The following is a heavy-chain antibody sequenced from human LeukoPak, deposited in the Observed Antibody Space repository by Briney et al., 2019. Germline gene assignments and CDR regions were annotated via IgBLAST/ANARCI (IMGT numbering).Heavy chain of an antibody. CDR1: GYTLTELS. D-gene: IGHD3-22*01. Sequence: ASVKVSCKVSGYTLTELSMHWVRQAPGKGLEWRGGFDPEDGETIYAQKFQGRVTMTEDTSTDTACMELSSLRSEDTAVYYCATGTNANYYDSSGYYLLPDYWGQGTLVTVSS. V-gene: IGHV1-24*01. J-gene: IGHJ4*02. CDR3: ATGTNANYYDSSGYYLLPDY. CDR2: FDPEDGET.